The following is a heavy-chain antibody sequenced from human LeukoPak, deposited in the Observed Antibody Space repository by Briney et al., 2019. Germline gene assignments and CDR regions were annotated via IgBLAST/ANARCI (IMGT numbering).Heavy chain of an antibody. Sequence: SETLSLTCTVSGDSITSYNHHWGWIRQPPGKGREYIGLIYYTGNTYFNPSLRSRVTISVDTSKNQFSLKLTSVTAADTAVYYCARLYSSSSVVDYWGQGTLVTVSS. CDR2: IYYTGNT. CDR1: GDSITSYNHH. D-gene: IGHD6-6*01. CDR3: ARLYSSSSVVDY. J-gene: IGHJ4*02. V-gene: IGHV4-39*01.